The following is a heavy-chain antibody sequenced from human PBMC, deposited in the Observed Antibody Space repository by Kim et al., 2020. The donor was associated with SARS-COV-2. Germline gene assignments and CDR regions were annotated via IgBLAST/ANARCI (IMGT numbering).Heavy chain of an antibody. CDR2: ITRIADAA. CDR1: GFPFRNSA. Sequence: GGSLRLSCAASGFPFRNSAMGWVRQAPGKGLKWVSTITRIADAAYHADSVKGRFIISRDNSKTRLYLQMNSLRADDTAVYYCAKYSVGGNGSNWRLDYWGQGILVTVSS. J-gene: IGHJ4*02. D-gene: IGHD1-20*01. V-gene: IGHV3-23*01. CDR3: AKYSVGGNGSNWRLDY.